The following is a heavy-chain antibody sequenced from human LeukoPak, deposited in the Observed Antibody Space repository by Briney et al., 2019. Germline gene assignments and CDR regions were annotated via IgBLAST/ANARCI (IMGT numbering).Heavy chain of an antibody. CDR2: IVKTGGTT. D-gene: IGHD2-8*02. J-gene: IGHJ2*01. CDR1: GFTFSDCA. CDR3: AKDWRCGTSDPDWYCDL. Sequence: PGGSLRLSCAASGFTFSDCAMTWVRQPPGKGVEGVSAIVKTGGTTYADSVKGRFTNSRDNSKNTLYLQMNSLRAEDTAVYYCAKDWRCGTSDPDWYCDLWGRGTLVTVSS. V-gene: IGHV3-23*01.